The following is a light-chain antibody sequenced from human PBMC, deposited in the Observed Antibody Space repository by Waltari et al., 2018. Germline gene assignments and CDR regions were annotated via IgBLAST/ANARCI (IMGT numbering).Light chain of an antibody. CDR3: CSYAGNYLRV. V-gene: IGLV2-11*01. CDR1: SSDVGGYNY. Sequence: QSALTQPRSLSGSPRQSVTISCTGTSSDVGGYNYVSWYPQYPGRAPKVVIYNVSKRPSGVPDRFSGSKSGNTASLTISGLQAEDEADYYCCSYAGNYLRVFGGGTRLTVL. J-gene: IGLJ3*02. CDR2: NVS.